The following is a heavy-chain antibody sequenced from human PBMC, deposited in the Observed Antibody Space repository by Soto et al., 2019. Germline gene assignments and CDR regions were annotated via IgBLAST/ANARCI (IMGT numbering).Heavy chain of an antibody. J-gene: IGHJ6*03. Sequence: SETLSLTCTVSGGSISSYYWSWIRQPPGKGLEWIGYIYYSGSTNYNPSLKSRVTISVDTSKNQFSLKLSSVTAADTAVYYCARSYGPGRTHRYMDVWGKGTTVTVSS. D-gene: IGHD3-10*01. CDR2: IYYSGST. V-gene: IGHV4-59*12. CDR3: ARSYGPGRTHRYMDV. CDR1: GGSISSYY.